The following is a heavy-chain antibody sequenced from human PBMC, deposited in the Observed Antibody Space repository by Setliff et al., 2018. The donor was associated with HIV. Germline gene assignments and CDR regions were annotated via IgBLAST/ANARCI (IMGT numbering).Heavy chain of an antibody. CDR3: ARCRLNRGFNL. Sequence: SETLSLTCTVSGGSIKSSSDYWGWIRQPPGKGLEWIGEINHSEDTNYNSFLKSRVTISLDMSKNQFSLKMSSVTAADTAVYYCARCRLNRGFNLWGQGTLVTVSS. D-gene: IGHD5-12*01. V-gene: IGHV4-39*07. J-gene: IGHJ5*02. CDR2: INHSEDT. CDR1: GGSIKSSSDY.